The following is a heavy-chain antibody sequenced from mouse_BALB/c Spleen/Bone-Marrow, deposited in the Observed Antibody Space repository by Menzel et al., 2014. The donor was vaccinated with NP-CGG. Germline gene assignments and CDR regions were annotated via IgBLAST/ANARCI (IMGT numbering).Heavy chain of an antibody. CDR1: GFDFSRYW. J-gene: IGHJ1*01. CDR2: INPESSTI. Sequence: EVQLQQSGGGLVQPGGSLKLSCAASGFDFSRYWMTWVRQAPGKGLEWIGEINPESSTINYTPSLKDKFIISRDNAKNALYLRMSKVRSEDTALYYCARPGYYGYQDVWGAGTTVTVSS. CDR3: ARPGYYGYQDV. V-gene: IGHV4-1*02. D-gene: IGHD1-2*01.